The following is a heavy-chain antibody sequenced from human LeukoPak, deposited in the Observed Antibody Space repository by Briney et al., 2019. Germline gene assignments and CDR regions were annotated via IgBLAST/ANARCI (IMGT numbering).Heavy chain of an antibody. CDR3: ARDQDEVSYYGMDV. J-gene: IGHJ6*02. V-gene: IGHV3-48*01. D-gene: IGHD2-15*01. Sequence: GGSLRLSCAASGFTVSSNYMSWVRQAPGKGLEWVSYISSSSSTIYYADSVKGRFTISRDNAKNSLYLQMNSLRAEDTAVYYCARDQDEVSYYGMDVWGQGTTVTVSS. CDR1: GFTVSSNY. CDR2: ISSSSSTI.